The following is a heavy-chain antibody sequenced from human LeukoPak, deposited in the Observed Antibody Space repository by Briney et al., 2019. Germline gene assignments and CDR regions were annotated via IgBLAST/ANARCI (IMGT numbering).Heavy chain of an antibody. Sequence: GGSLRLSCAASGFTFSSYEMNWVRQAPGKGLEWISYISSSGTTKYYADSVKGRFTISRDNAKNSLYLKMNSLRAEDKAVYYCARDPAVSYDYVWGSFAGYWGQGTLVTVSS. CDR3: ARDPAVSYDYVWGSFAGY. CDR1: GFTFSSYE. J-gene: IGHJ4*02. D-gene: IGHD3-16*01. CDR2: ISSSGTTK. V-gene: IGHV3-48*03.